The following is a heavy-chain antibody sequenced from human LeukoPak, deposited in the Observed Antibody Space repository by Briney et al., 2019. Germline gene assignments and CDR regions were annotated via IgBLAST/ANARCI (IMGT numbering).Heavy chain of an antibody. D-gene: IGHD6-13*01. CDR1: GYNFTSYG. Sequence: GASVKVSCKASGYNFTSYGISWVRQATGQGLEWMGWMNPNSGNTGYAQKFQGRVTMTRNTSISTAYMELSSLRSEDTAVYYCARGNRQLVRYYYYYMDVWGKGTTVTISS. V-gene: IGHV1-8*02. CDR3: ARGNRQLVRYYYYYMDV. J-gene: IGHJ6*03. CDR2: MNPNSGNT.